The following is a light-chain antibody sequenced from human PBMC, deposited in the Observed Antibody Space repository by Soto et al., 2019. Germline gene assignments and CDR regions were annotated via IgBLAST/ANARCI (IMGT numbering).Light chain of an antibody. CDR3: MQALQTPYT. Sequence: DIVMTQSPLSLLVTPGGPASISCTSSQSLLQCTGYGSVDWYLQKPGQSPQLLIFLGSNRASGVPDRFSGSGSGTDFTLKISRVEAEDVWVYYCMQALQTPYTFGQGTKLEIK. CDR1: QSLLQCTGYGS. CDR2: LGS. J-gene: IGKJ2*01. V-gene: IGKV2-28*01.